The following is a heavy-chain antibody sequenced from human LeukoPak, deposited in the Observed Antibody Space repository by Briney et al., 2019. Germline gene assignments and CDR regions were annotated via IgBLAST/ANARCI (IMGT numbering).Heavy chain of an antibody. V-gene: IGHV4-39*07. D-gene: IGHD2-2*01. CDR1: GASISSSSYY. Sequence: SSETLSLTCTVSGASISSSSYYWGWIRQPPGKGLEWIGSIYYGGNTYYNPSLKSRVTISVDTSKNQFSLKVSSVTAADTAVYYCARDAGHQLSRRNYYAMDVWGQGTTVTVSS. CDR2: IYYGGNT. CDR3: ARDAGHQLSRRNYYAMDV. J-gene: IGHJ6*02.